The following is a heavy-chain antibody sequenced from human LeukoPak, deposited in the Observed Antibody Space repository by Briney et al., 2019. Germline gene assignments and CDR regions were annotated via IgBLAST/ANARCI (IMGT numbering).Heavy chain of an antibody. Sequence: TLSLTCTVSDDSISNGIYYWSWMRQHPGEGLEWIGYIYGSGSTKYKPSLNSRVTISVDTSKNQFSLKLSSVTAADTAVYYCARAVDYGDYWYFDLWGRGTLVTVSS. CDR2: IYGSGST. J-gene: IGHJ2*01. V-gene: IGHV4-31*03. CDR1: DDSISNGIYY. CDR3: ARAVDYGDYWYFDL. D-gene: IGHD4-17*01.